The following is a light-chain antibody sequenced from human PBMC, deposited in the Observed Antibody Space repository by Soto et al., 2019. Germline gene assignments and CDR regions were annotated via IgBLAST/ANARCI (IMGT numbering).Light chain of an antibody. J-gene: IGLJ1*01. CDR2: LNSDGSH. CDR1: SGHSSYA. Sequence: QPVLTQSPSASPSLGASVKLTCTLSSGHSSYAIAWHQQQPEKGPRYLMKLNSDGSHSKGDGIPDRLSGSSSGAERYLTISSLQSEDEADYYCQTWGSGIRVFGTGTKLTVL. V-gene: IGLV4-69*01. CDR3: QTWGSGIRV.